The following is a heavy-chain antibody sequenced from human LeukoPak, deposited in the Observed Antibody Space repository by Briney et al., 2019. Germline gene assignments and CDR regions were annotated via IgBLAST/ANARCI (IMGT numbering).Heavy chain of an antibody. V-gene: IGHV5-51*01. Sequence: GGSLKISCKGSGYSFTSYWIGWVRQMPGKGLEWMGIIYPGDSDTRYSPSFQGQVTISADKSISTAYLQWSSLKASDTAMYYCARHEYGDYERGAFDIWGQGTMVTVSS. D-gene: IGHD4-17*01. CDR1: GYSFTSYW. CDR2: IYPGDSDT. CDR3: ARHEYGDYERGAFDI. J-gene: IGHJ3*02.